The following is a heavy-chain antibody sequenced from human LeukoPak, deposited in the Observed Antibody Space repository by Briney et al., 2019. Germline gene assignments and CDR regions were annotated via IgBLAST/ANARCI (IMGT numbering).Heavy chain of an antibody. J-gene: IGHJ3*02. CDR1: GYTFTSYG. CDR3: ARDLRSISGYDFTGTDAFDI. D-gene: IGHD5-12*01. CDR2: IIPIFGTA. Sequence: ASVKVSCKASGYTFTSYGISWVRQAPGQGLEWMGGIIPIFGTANYAQKFQGRVTITADKSTSTAYMELSSLRSEDTAVYYCARDLRSISGYDFTGTDAFDIWGQGTMVTVSS. V-gene: IGHV1-69*06.